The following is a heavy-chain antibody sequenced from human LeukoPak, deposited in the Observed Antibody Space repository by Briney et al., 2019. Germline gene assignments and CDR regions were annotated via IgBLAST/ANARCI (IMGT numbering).Heavy chain of an antibody. V-gene: IGHV1-18*01. J-gene: IGHJ6*02. CDR2: ISAYNGNT. CDR1: GYTFTSYG. Sequence: GASVKVSCKASGYTFTSYGISWVRQAPGQGLEWMGWISAYNGNTNYAQKLQGRVTMTTDTSTSTAYMELRSLRSDDTAVYYCARDTGPYDFWSGYWFHYYYYGMDVWGQGTTVTVSS. CDR3: ARDTGPYDFWSGYWFHYYYYGMDV. D-gene: IGHD3-3*01.